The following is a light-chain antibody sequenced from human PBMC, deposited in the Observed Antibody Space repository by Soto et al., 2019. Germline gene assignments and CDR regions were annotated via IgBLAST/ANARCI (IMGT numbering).Light chain of an antibody. Sequence: DLQMTQSPSTLSASLGDRVTITCRASQSVSTYLAWYQQKPGEAHKLLIYGASNLQTAVPSRFSGSGSGPEFSLSISSLEPGDFGTYYCQHYHGLSSFGPGTKGEMK. V-gene: IGKV1-5*01. CDR3: QHYHGLSS. CDR1: QSVSTY. J-gene: IGKJ3*01. CDR2: GAS.